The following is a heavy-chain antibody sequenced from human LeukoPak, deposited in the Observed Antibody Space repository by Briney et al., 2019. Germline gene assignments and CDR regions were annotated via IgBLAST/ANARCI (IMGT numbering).Heavy chain of an antibody. J-gene: IGHJ4*02. V-gene: IGHV3-48*04. CDR2: ISSSSSTI. Sequence: GGSLRLSCAASGFAFNSFWMSWVRQAPGKGLEWVSYISSSSSTIYYADSVKGRFTISRDNAKNSLYLQMNSLRAEDTAVYYCARIPKRYCSGGSCYPRPFDYWGQGTLVTVSS. D-gene: IGHD2-15*01. CDR1: GFAFNSFW. CDR3: ARIPKRYCSGGSCYPRPFDY.